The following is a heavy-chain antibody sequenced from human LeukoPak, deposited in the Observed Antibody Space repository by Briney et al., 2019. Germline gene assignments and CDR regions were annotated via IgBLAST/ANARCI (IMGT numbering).Heavy chain of an antibody. CDR2: IYHTGGA. D-gene: IGHD1-14*01. CDR1: GVPIASHSW. J-gene: IGHJ4*02. CDR3: AYNRDFALDN. Sequence: SETLSLTRAVSGVPIASHSWWSWVRQPPGKGLEWIGEIYHTGGANYKPSLKSRVTMSVDTSNNHFSLKLTSVTAADTAVYFCAYNRDFALDNWGQGTLVTVSS. V-gene: IGHV4/OR15-8*01.